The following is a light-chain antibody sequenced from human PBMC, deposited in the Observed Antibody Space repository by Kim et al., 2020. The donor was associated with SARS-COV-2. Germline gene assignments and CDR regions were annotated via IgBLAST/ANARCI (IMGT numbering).Light chain of an antibody. CDR3: QTWGTGIGV. CDR1: SGHSSYA. V-gene: IGLV4-69*01. CDR2: LNSDGSH. Sequence: QPVQTQSPSASASLGASVKLTCTLSSGHSSYAIAWHQQQPEKGPRYLMKLNSDGSHSKGDGIPDRFSGSSSGAERYLTISSLQSEDEADYYCQTWGTGIGVFGGGTKLTAL. J-gene: IGLJ3*02.